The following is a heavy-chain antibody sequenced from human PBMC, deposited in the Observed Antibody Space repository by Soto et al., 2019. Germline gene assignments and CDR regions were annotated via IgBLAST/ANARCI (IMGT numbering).Heavy chain of an antibody. D-gene: IGHD6-19*01. CDR1: GFTFTSSA. Sequence: GASVKVSCKASGFTFTSSAVQWVRQARGQRLEWIGWIVVCSGNTNYAQKFQERVTITSDMSTSTAYMELSSLRSEDTAVYYCAADLEEQWLFDPWGQGTLVTVSS. CDR2: IVVCSGNT. V-gene: IGHV1-58*01. CDR3: AADLEEQWLFDP. J-gene: IGHJ5*02.